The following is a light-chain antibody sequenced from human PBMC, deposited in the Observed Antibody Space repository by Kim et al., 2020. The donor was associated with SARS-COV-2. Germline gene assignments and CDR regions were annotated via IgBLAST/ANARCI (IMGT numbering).Light chain of an antibody. Sequence: GQRVTMSCSGSSSNIGNNNVCWYQQFPGAATKLLIYRNSQRPSGVPDRFSGSKSGTSASLTISGLRSEDEAEYSCAAWDDSLRGPVFGGGTKLTVL. CDR3: AAWDDSLRGPV. CDR2: RNS. V-gene: IGLV1-47*01. J-gene: IGLJ2*01. CDR1: SSNIGNNN.